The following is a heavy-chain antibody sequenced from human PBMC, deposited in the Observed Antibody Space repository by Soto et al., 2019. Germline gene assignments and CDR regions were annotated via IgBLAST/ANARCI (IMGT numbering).Heavy chain of an antibody. CDR1: GYTFTGHY. Sequence: ASVKVSFKASGYTFTGHYIHWVRQAPEQGPEWMGEISSESGGTRYAQKFQGRVTLTRDTSITTVYMELSNLSPDDTAVYYCARGAGQFPGYWGQGTLVTVSS. CDR3: ARGAGQFPGY. CDR2: ISSESGGT. J-gene: IGHJ4*02. V-gene: IGHV1-2*02.